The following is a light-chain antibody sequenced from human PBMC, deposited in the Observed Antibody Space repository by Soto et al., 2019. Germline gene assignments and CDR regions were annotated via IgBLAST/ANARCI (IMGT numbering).Light chain of an antibody. CDR2: DNT. V-gene: IGLV1-40*01. Sequence: QAVVTQPPSVSGALGQRVTISCTGSSSNIGAGFDLHWYQQLPGRAPKVLIYDNTNRPPGVPDRFSGSKSGTSASLAITGLQAEDEADYYCQSYDSSLGGNVVFGGGTKVTVL. CDR3: QSYDSSLGGNVV. CDR1: SSNIGAGFD. J-gene: IGLJ2*01.